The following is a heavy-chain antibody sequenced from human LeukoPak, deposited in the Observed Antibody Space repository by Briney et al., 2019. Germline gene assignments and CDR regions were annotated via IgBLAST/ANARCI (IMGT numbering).Heavy chain of an antibody. V-gene: IGHV3-48*01. CDR2: ISSYSSTI. CDR1: GFTFSSYG. J-gene: IGHJ4*02. D-gene: IGHD3-9*01. Sequence: GRSLRLSCAASGFTFSSYGMHWVRQAPGKGLEWVSYISSYSSTIYYADSVKGRFTISRDNAKNSLYLQMNSLRAEDTAVYYCARVAVLRYFDPPDYWGQGTLVTVSS. CDR3: ARVAVLRYFDPPDY.